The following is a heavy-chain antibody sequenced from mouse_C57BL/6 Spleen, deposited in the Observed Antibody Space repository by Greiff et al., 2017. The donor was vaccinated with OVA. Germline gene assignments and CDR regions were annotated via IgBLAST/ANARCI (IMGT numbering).Heavy chain of an antibody. CDR1: GYTFTDYE. Sequence: VHLVESGAELVRPGASVTLSCKASGYTFTDYEMHWVKQTPVHGLEWIGAIDPETGGTAYNQKFKGKAILTADKSSSTAYMELRSLTSEDSAVYYCTPLNFAYWGQGTLVTVSA. D-gene: IGHD1-3*01. CDR2: IDPETGGT. CDR3: TPLNFAY. V-gene: IGHV1-15*01. J-gene: IGHJ3*01.